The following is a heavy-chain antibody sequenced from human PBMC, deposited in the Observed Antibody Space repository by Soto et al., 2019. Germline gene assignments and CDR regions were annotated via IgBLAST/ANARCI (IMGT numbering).Heavy chain of an antibody. CDR2: ISYDGSNK. J-gene: IGHJ4*02. D-gene: IGHD1-7*01. CDR1: GFTFSSYG. V-gene: IGHV3-30*18. Sequence: GGSLRLSCAASGFTFSSYGMHWVRQAPGKGLEWVAVISYDGSNKYYADSVKGRFTISRDNSKNTLYLQMNSLRAEDTAVYYCAKPPYNWNYIFDYWGQGTLVTVYS. CDR3: AKPPYNWNYIFDY.